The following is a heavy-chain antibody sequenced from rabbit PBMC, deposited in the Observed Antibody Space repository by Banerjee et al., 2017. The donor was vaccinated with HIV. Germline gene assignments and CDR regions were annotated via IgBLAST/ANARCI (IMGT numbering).Heavy chain of an antibody. D-gene: IGHD4-2*01. V-gene: IGHV1S45*01. CDR3: ARGKGWYYGMDL. CDR1: GFSFSSSYY. J-gene: IGHJ6*01. CDR2: IYADSSSET. Sequence: QEQLKESGGGLVQPGGSLKLTCTASGFSFSSSYYMCWVRQAPGKGLEWIACIYADSSSETWYASWVNGRFTISKTSSSTVTLQLNSLTAADTATYFCARGKGWYYGMDLWGPGTLVTVS.